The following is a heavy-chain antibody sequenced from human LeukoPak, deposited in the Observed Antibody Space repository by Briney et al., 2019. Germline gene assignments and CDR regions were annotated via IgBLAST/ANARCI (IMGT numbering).Heavy chain of an antibody. V-gene: IGHV3-48*01. D-gene: IGHD3-16*01. CDR3: ARDQGGVGY. CDR2: ISSFSGTI. J-gene: IGHJ4*02. CDR1: GFTFSSYS. Sequence: GGSLRLSCAASGFTFSSYSMNWVRQAPGKGLEWVSYISSFSGTINYADSVKDRFTISRDNAKNSLYLQMNSLRAEDTAVYYCARDQGGVGYWGQGTLVTVSS.